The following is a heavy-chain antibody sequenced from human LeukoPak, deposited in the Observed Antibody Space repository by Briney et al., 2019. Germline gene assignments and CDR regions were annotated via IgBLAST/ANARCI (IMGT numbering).Heavy chain of an antibody. D-gene: IGHD5-18*01. CDR2: IGTAGEI. V-gene: IGHV3-13*01. CDR1: GFTFRSYD. CDR3: ARGSRRGYSYPNGAFDI. Sequence: LSGGSLRLSCAASGFTFRSYDMHWVRQATGKGLEWVSGIGTAGEIYYPGSVKGRFTISRENAKNSLYLQMNSLRAGDTAVYYCARGSRRGYSYPNGAFDIWGQGTMVTVSS. J-gene: IGHJ3*02.